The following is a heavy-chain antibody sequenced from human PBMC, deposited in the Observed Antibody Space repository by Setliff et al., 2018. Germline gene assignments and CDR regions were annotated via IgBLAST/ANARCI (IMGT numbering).Heavy chain of an antibody. J-gene: IGHJ6*02. CDR3: ARESYNFWSGYYYYYYYYGVDV. CDR2: ISSSSSTI. Sequence: PGGSLRLSCAASGFTLSSYGMHWVRQAPGKGLEWVSYISSSSSTIYYADSVKGRFTISRDNAKNSLYLQMNSLRAEDTAVYYCARESYNFWSGYYYYYYYYGVDVWGQGTTVTVSS. CDR1: GFTLSSYG. D-gene: IGHD3-3*01. V-gene: IGHV3-48*01.